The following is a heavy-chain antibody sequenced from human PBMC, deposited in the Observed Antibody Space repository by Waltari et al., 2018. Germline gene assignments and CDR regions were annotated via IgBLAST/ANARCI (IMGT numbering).Heavy chain of an antibody. CDR1: GYTFTGSY. CDR2: INPNSGGT. D-gene: IGHD3-9*01. J-gene: IGHJ4*02. Sequence: QVQLVQSGAEVKKPGASVKVSCKASGYTFTGSYMHWVRQAPGQGLEWMGWINPNSGGTNYAQKFQGRVTMTRDTSISTAYMELSRLRSDDTAVYYCARGLETLRYFDWFPSYYFDYWGQGTLVTVSS. CDR3: ARGLETLRYFDWFPSYYFDY. V-gene: IGHV1-2*02.